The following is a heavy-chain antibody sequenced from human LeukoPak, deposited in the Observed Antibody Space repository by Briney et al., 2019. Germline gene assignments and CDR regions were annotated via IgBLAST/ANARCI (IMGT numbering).Heavy chain of an antibody. Sequence: LRLSXXXSGFTFSSYAMSWVRQAPGKGLEWVSAISGSGGSTYYADSVKGRFTISRDNSKNTLYLQMNSLRAEDTAVYYCAKVEYSYDNWGQGTLVTVSS. J-gene: IGHJ4*02. CDR2: ISGSGGST. V-gene: IGHV3-23*01. CDR1: GFTFSSYA. D-gene: IGHD5-18*01. CDR3: AKVEYSYDN.